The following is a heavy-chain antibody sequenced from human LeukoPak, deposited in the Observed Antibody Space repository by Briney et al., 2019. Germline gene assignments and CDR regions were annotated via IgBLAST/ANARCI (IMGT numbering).Heavy chain of an antibody. Sequence: GGSLRLSCAASGFTSSSYWMHWVRQAPGKGLVWVSRINSDGGSTSYADSVKGRFTISRDNAKNTLYLQMNSLRAEDTAVYYCARAPSWAAAGTGNWFDPWGQGTLVTVSS. CDR1: GFTSSSYW. V-gene: IGHV3-74*01. J-gene: IGHJ5*02. D-gene: IGHD6-13*01. CDR2: INSDGGST. CDR3: ARAPSWAAAGTGNWFDP.